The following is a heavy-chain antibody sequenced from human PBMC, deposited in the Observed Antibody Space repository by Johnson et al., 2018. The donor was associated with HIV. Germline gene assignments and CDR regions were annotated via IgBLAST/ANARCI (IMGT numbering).Heavy chain of an antibody. CDR1: GFTVSSYY. CDR2: ISYDGSNK. D-gene: IGHD3-22*01. J-gene: IGHJ3*02. CDR3: ARECDSSVYGDAFDI. V-gene: IGHV3-30*03. Sequence: VQLVESGGGLVKPGGSLRLSCEASGFTVSSYYMTWVRQAPGKGLEWVAVISYDGSNKYYADSVKGRFTISRDNSKNTLYLQMNSLRAEDTAVYYCARECDSSVYGDAFDIWGQGTMLTVSS.